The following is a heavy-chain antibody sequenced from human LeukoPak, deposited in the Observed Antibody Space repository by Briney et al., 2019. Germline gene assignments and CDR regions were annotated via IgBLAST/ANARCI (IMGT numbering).Heavy chain of an antibody. Sequence: GGSLRLSCAASGFAFGGYSMNWVRQAPGRGPEWVSLISTTSTSIYYADSVRGRFTISRDNARNSLYLQMNSLRAEDTAVYYCARGVGATHFDCWGQGTLVTVST. J-gene: IGHJ4*02. CDR2: ISTTSTSI. V-gene: IGHV3-21*06. D-gene: IGHD1-26*01. CDR1: GFAFGGYS. CDR3: ARGVGATHFDC.